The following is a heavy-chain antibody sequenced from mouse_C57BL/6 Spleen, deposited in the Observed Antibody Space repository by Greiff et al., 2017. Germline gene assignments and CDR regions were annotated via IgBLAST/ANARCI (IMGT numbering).Heavy chain of an antibody. CDR2: IYPSDSET. J-gene: IGHJ4*01. D-gene: IGHD2-3*01. V-gene: IGHV1-61*01. CDR1: GYTFTSYW. CDR3: ARSDGYYGDYYAMDY. Sequence: QVQLQQPGAELVRPGSSVKLSCKASGYTFTSYWMDWVKQRPGQGLEWIGKIYPSDSETHYNQKFKDKATLTVDKSSSTAYTQLSSLTSEDSAVYYCARSDGYYGDYYAMDYWGQGTSVTVSS.